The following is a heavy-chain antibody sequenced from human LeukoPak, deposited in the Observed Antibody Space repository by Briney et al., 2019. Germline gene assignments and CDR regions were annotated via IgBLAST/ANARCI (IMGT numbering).Heavy chain of an antibody. J-gene: IGHJ6*02. CDR3: ARVPYIQYCSGGSCYSGYAGYYYYYGMDV. CDR2: ISSSSSTI. D-gene: IGHD2-15*01. V-gene: IGHV3-48*02. Sequence: GGSLRLSCAASGFTFSSYSMNWVRQAPGKGLEWVSYISSSSSTIYYADSVKGRFTISRDNAKNSLYLQMNSLRDEDTAVYYCARVPYIQYCSGGSCYSGYAGYYYYYGMDVWGQGTTVTVSS. CDR1: GFTFSSYS.